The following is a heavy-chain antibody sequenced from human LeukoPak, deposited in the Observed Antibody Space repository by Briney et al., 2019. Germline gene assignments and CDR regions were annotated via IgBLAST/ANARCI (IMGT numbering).Heavy chain of an antibody. Sequence: SETLSLTCTVSGGSISRSDYHWGWIRQPPGKGLEWIGYIYYSGSTNYNPSLKSRVTISVDTSKNQFSLKLSSVTAADTAVYYCARHDEDCSSTSCFYWFDPWGQGTLVTVSS. CDR3: ARHDEDCSSTSCFYWFDP. CDR1: GGSISRSDYH. V-gene: IGHV4-61*05. D-gene: IGHD2-2*01. J-gene: IGHJ5*02. CDR2: IYYSGST.